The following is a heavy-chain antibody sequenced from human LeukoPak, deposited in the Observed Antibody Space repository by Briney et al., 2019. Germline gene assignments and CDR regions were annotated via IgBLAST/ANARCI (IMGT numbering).Heavy chain of an antibody. V-gene: IGHV4-31*03. D-gene: IGHD2-2*01. CDR3: ATPYCSSISCLDVFNI. J-gene: IGHJ3*02. Sequence: PSQTLSLTCSASGVTISDGRYYWTWIRQHPGKGLEWIGYKYYSGSANYNPSLKSRLTISVDTSKNQFSLQLSSVTAADTAMYYCATPYCSSISCLDVFNIWGQGTMVTVSS. CDR2: KYYSGSA. CDR1: GVTISDGRYY.